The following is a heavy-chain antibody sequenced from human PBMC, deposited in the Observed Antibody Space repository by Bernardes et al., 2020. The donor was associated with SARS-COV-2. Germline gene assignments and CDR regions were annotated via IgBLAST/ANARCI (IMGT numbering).Heavy chain of an antibody. CDR1: GFSLSPSGMC. V-gene: IGHV2-70*11. Sequence: SGVTLSKPTQTLTLTCPFSGFSLSPSGMCVSWIRQPPGKALEWLARIDWDDDKYYSTSLKTRLSISKDTSKNQVVLTMTNMDPVDTATYYCARTQTRGWYVWAFDIWGQGTMVTVSS. J-gene: IGHJ3*02. CDR2: IDWDDDK. D-gene: IGHD6-19*01. CDR3: ARTQTRGWYVWAFDI.